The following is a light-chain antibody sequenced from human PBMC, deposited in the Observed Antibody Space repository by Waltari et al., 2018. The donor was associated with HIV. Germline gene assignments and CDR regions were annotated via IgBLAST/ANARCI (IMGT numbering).Light chain of an antibody. V-gene: IGLV2-11*01. J-gene: IGLJ3*02. CDR2: DVG. CDR3: CSYAGSDTWV. Sequence: QSALTQPRSVSGSPGQSVTISCTGTSSDVGCYNYVSWYQQHPAKAPKLILYDVGRRPSGIPDRFSGSRSGNRASLNISGLQTDDEAHYYCCSYAGSDTWVFGGGTKVTVL. CDR1: SSDVGCYNY.